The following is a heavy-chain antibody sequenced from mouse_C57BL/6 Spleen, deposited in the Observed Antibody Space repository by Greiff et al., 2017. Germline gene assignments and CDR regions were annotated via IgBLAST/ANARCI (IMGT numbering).Heavy chain of an antibody. Sequence: VKLMESGPELVKPGASVKISCKASGYAFSSSWMNWVKQRPGKGLEWIGRIYPGDGDTNYNGKFKGKATLTADKSSSTAYMQLSSLTSEDSAVYFCAREENYYGSSSFYAMDDWGQGTSVTVSS. D-gene: IGHD1-1*01. J-gene: IGHJ4*01. CDR3: AREENYYGSSSFYAMDD. V-gene: IGHV1-82*01. CDR2: IYPGDGDT. CDR1: GYAFSSSW.